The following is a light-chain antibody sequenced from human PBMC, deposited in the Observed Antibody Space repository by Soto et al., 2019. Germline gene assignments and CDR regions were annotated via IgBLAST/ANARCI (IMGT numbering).Light chain of an antibody. CDR2: KAS. CDR1: QSISSW. J-gene: IGKJ1*01. Sequence: DIQMTQSPSTLSASVRDRVTITCRDSQSISSWLAWYQQKPGKAPKILIYKASTLQSGVPSRFSGSGSGTEFTLAISSLQPDDSATYYCQQYNDNWTFGQGTKVDIK. CDR3: QQYNDNWT. V-gene: IGKV1-5*03.